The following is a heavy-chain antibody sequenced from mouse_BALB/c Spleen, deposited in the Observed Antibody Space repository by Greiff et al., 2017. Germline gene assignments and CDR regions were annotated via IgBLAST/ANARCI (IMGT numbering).Heavy chain of an antibody. Sequence: EVKLMESGGGLVKPGGSLKLSCAASGFAFSSYDMSWVRQTPEKRLEWVAYLSSGGGSTYYPDTVKGRFTISIDNAKNNLYLQMSRLKSEDTTMYYCARLDDGNPYSMDYWGQGTSVTVSA. D-gene: IGHD2-1*01. V-gene: IGHV5-12-1*01. CDR3: ARLDDGNPYSMDY. CDR1: GFAFSSYD. J-gene: IGHJ4*01. CDR2: LSSGGGST.